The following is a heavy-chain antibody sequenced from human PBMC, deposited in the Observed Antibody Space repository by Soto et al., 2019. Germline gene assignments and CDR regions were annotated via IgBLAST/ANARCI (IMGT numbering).Heavy chain of an antibody. CDR3: AKDGIAAAGTYYYYGMDV. J-gene: IGHJ6*02. CDR1: GFTFSSYA. CDR2: ISGSGGST. V-gene: IGHV3-23*01. Sequence: PGGSLRLSCAASGFTFSSYAMSWVRQAPGKGLEWVSAISGSGGSTYYADSVKGRFTISRDNSKNTLYLQMNSLRAEDTAVYYCAKDGIAAAGTYYYYGMDVWGQGTTVTVSS. D-gene: IGHD6-13*01.